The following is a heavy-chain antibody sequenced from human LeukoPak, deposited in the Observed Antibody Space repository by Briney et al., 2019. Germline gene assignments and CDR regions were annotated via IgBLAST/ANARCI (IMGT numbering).Heavy chain of an antibody. CDR3: ARVGSEVTTRYIDY. Sequence: SETLSLTCTVSGYSISSGYYWGWIRQPPGKGLEWIGSIYHSGSTYYNPSLKSRVTISVDTSKNQFSLKLSSVTAADTAVYYCARVGSEVTTRYIDYWGQGTLVTVSS. V-gene: IGHV4-38-2*02. CDR2: IYHSGST. CDR1: GYSISSGYY. D-gene: IGHD1-14*01. J-gene: IGHJ4*02.